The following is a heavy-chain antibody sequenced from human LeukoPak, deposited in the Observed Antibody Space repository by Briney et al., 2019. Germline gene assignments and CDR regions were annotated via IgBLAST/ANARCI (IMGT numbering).Heavy chain of an antibody. CDR3: ARDSYGFHYSDY. V-gene: IGHV4-34*01. J-gene: IGHJ4*02. Sequence: PSETLSLTCAVYGGSFSGYYWSWICQPPGKGLEWIGEINHSGSTNYNPSLKSRVTISVDTSKNQFSLKLSSVTAADTAVYYCARDSYGFHYSDYWGQGTLATVSS. D-gene: IGHD5-18*01. CDR1: GGSFSGYY. CDR2: INHSGST.